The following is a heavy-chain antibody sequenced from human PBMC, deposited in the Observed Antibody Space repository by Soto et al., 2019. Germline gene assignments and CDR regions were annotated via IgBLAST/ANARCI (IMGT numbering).Heavy chain of an antibody. CDR1: GFTFSSYS. D-gene: IGHD5-12*01. CDR3: ARDPYSGYDLRENYFDY. V-gene: IGHV3-48*02. J-gene: IGHJ4*02. Sequence: GGSLRLSCAASGFTFSSYSMNWVRQAPGKGLEWVSYISSSSSTIYYADSVKGRFTISRDNAKNSLYLQMNSLRDEDTAVYYCARDPYSGYDLRENYFDYWGQGTLVTVSS. CDR2: ISSSSSTI.